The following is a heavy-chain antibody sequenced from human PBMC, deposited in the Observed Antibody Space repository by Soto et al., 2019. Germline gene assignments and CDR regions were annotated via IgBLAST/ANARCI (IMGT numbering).Heavy chain of an antibody. CDR1: GYSFTSYW. J-gene: IGHJ4*02. V-gene: IGHV5-51*01. CDR3: AKGEVRGIIPSYFDY. Sequence: GESLKISCKGSGYSFTSYWIGWVRQMPGKGLEWMGIIYPGDSDTSYSPSFQGQVTIPADKSISTAYLQCSSLRAEDLAVYYCAKGEVRGIIPSYFDYWGLGTLVTVSS. D-gene: IGHD3-10*01. CDR2: IYPGDSDT.